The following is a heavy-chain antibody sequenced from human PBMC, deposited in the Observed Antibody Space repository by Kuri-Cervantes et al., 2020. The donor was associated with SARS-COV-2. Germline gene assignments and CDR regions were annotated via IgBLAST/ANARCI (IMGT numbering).Heavy chain of an antibody. J-gene: IGHJ4*02. V-gene: IGHV4-59*01. CDR2: VYYSGST. D-gene: IGHD7-27*01. CDR3: AREVPGEALDY. Sequence: SETLSLTCTVSGGSISSYYWSWIRQPPGKGLEWIGYVYYSGSTNYNPSLKSRFTISVNTSKNQFSLKLSSVTAADTAVYYCAREVPGEALDYWGQGTLVTVSS. CDR1: GGSISSYY.